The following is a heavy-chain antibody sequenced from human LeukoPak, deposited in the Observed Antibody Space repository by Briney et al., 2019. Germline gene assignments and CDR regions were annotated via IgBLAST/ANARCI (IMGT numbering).Heavy chain of an antibody. CDR2: ISGSGGST. CDR3: AKDPDSSGYYYPDY. D-gene: IGHD3-22*01. CDR1: GFTFSSYA. J-gene: IGHJ4*02. Sequence: HPGGSLRLSCAASGFTFSSYAMSWVRQAPGKGLEWDSAISGSGGSTYYADSVKGRFTISRDNSKNTLYLQMNSLRAEDTAVYYCAKDPDSSGYYYPDYWGQGTLVTVSS. V-gene: IGHV3-23*01.